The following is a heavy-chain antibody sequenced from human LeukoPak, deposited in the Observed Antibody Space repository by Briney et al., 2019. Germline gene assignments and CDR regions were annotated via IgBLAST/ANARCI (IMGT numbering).Heavy chain of an antibody. Sequence: GASVKVSCKASGYTFTSYGISWVRQAPEQGLEWMGWISAYNGNTDYAQKFQGRVTMTTDTSTSTAYMELRSLRSDDTAVYYCARDRGYYDSSGYEGAFDIWGQGTMVTVSS. CDR1: GYTFTSYG. V-gene: IGHV1-18*01. J-gene: IGHJ3*02. CDR3: ARDRGYYDSSGYEGAFDI. CDR2: ISAYNGNT. D-gene: IGHD3-22*01.